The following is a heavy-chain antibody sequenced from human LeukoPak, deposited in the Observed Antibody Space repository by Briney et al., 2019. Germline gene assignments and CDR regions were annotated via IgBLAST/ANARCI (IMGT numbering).Heavy chain of an antibody. CDR3: ARGPYVDTASGGWFDP. V-gene: IGHV4-30-2*01. Sequence: SQTLSLTCAVSGGSISSGGYSWSWIRQPPGKGLEWIGYIYHSGSTYYNPSLKSRVTISVDRSKNQFSLKLSSVTAADTAVYYCARGPYVDTASGGWFDPWGQGTLVTVSS. D-gene: IGHD5-18*01. J-gene: IGHJ5*02. CDR1: GGSISSGGYS. CDR2: IYHSGST.